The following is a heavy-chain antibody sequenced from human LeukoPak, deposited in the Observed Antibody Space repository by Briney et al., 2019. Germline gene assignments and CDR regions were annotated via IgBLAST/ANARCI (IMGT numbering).Heavy chain of an antibody. J-gene: IGHJ4*02. D-gene: IGHD2-15*01. V-gene: IGHV3-48*01. CDR3: ARDAAWPPQDFDF. Sequence: GGSLRLSCVPPGDTFRSDSMNWVRQAPRKRLERVSYISTGSSATYYADSVKGRCTTTSDNARNSLYLQMNSLRAEDTAVYYCARDAAWPPQDFDFWGQGTLVTVSS. CDR2: ISTGSSAT. CDR1: GDTFRSDS.